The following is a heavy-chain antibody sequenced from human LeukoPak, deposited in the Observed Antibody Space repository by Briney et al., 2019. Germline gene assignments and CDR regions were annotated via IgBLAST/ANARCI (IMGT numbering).Heavy chain of an antibody. J-gene: IGHJ4*02. Sequence: GGSLRLSCAASGFTFSSYAMSWVRQAPGKGLEWVANIKQDGSEKYYVDSVKGRFTISRDNAKNSLYLQMNSLRAEDTAVYYCARVPGIAVTDYFDYWGQGTLVTASS. CDR2: IKQDGSEK. V-gene: IGHV3-7*03. CDR3: ARVPGIAVTDYFDY. D-gene: IGHD6-19*01. CDR1: GFTFSSYA.